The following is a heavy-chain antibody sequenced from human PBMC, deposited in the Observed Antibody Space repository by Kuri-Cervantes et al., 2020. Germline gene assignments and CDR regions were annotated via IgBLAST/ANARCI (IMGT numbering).Heavy chain of an antibody. CDR1: GFTFSSYA. J-gene: IGHJ6*02. V-gene: IGHV3-30-3*01. Sequence: GGSLRLSCAASGFTFSSYAMHWIRQAPGKGLEWVAVISYDGSNKYYADSVKGRFTISRDNSKNTLYLQMNSLRVEDTAVYHCARGDCTNGVCYPGMDVWGQGTTVTVSS. CDR3: ARGDCTNGVCYPGMDV. D-gene: IGHD2-8*01. CDR2: ISYDGSNK.